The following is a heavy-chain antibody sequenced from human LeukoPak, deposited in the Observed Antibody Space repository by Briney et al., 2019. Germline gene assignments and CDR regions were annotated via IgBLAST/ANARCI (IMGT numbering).Heavy chain of an antibody. Sequence: GGSLRLSRAASGFTFSDYYMSWVRQAPGKGLEWLSFISSSGASIYYADSVKGRFTISRDNAKNSLYLQMNSLRAEDTAVYYCARARYCSSTNCYEHDYWGQGTQVTVSS. CDR2: ISSSGASI. V-gene: IGHV3-11*04. CDR1: GFTFSDYY. CDR3: ARARYCSSTNCYEHDY. J-gene: IGHJ4*02. D-gene: IGHD2-2*01.